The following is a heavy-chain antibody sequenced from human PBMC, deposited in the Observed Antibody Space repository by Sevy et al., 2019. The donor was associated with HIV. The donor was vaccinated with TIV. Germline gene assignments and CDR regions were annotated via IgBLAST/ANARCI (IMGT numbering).Heavy chain of an antibody. Sequence: GGSLRLSCAASGFTFSSYAMSWVRQAPGKGLEWVSTISGSGDSTYYADSVKGRFTISRDNSKNTLYLQMNSLRAEDTAVYYCAKRTITADYYNNWGQRTLVTVSS. J-gene: IGHJ4*02. CDR3: AKRTITADYYNN. CDR2: ISGSGDST. D-gene: IGHD3-22*01. V-gene: IGHV3-23*01. CDR1: GFTFSSYA.